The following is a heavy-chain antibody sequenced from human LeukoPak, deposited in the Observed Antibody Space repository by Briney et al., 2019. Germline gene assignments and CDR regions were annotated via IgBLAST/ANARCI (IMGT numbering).Heavy chain of an antibody. D-gene: IGHD2-15*01. CDR3: ARSQGYCSGGTCYSSPADASDI. J-gene: IGHJ3*02. Sequence: GESLKISCQGPGYKFSSYWIGWVRQMPGKGLEWMGIIYPSDSDTRYSPSLQGQVTMSADKSISTAYLQWSSLKASDTAMYYCARSQGYCSGGTCYSSPADASDIWGQGTMVTVSS. V-gene: IGHV5-51*01. CDR2: IYPSDSDT. CDR1: GYKFSSYW.